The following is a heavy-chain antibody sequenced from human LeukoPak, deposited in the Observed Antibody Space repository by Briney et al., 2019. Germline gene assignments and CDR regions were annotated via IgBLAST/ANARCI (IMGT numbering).Heavy chain of an antibody. CDR3: AKEYSSMSHYYYYMDV. Sequence: PGGSLSLSCTVSGFTFSSYGMHWVRQAPGKGLEWVAVIWYDGSNKYYADSVKGRFTISRDNSKNTLYLQMNSLRAEDTAVYYCAKEYSSMSHYYYYMDVWGKGTTVTVSS. D-gene: IGHD6-19*01. CDR2: IWYDGSNK. CDR1: GFTFSSYG. J-gene: IGHJ6*03. V-gene: IGHV3-30*02.